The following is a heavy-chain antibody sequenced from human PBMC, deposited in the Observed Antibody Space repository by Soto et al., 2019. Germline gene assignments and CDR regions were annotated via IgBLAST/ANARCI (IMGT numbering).Heavy chain of an antibody. CDR3: ARGWFGPDV. D-gene: IGHD3-10*01. CDR2: IDNGGTDS. V-gene: IGHV3-74*01. Sequence: EVQLVESGGGLVQPGGSLRLSCAASGFTLSGRSMHWVRQAPGKGLVWVSGIDNGGTDSTYADSVKGRFTSSRDNAKNMLYLQMNSLRVEGTAVYYCARGWFGPDVWGKGTTVTVSS. CDR1: GFTLSGRS. J-gene: IGHJ6*04.